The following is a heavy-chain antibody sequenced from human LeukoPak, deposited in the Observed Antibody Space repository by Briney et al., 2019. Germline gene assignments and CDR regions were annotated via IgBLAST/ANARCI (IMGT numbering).Heavy chain of an antibody. CDR2: ISGSGSTK. Sequence: GGSLRLSCAASGFTFSSYEMNWVRQAPGEGLEWVSYISGSGSTKYSADSVKGRFTISRDNAKNSLYLEMNSLRAEDTAVYYCASFTDYWGQGTLVTVSS. CDR3: ASFTDY. CDR1: GFTFSSYE. V-gene: IGHV3-48*03. J-gene: IGHJ4*02.